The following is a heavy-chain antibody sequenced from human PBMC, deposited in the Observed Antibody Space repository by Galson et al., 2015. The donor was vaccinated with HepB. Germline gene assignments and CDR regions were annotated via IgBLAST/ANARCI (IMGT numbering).Heavy chain of an antibody. CDR2: ISGSGGST. CDR1: GFTFSSYA. CDR3: AKFKLVAAADHYWYFDL. Sequence: SLRLSCAASGFTFSSYAMSWVRQAPGKGLEWVSAISGSGGSTYYADSVKGRFTISRDNSKNTLYLQMNSLRAEDTAVYYCAKFKLVAAADHYWYFDLWGRGTLVTVSS. V-gene: IGHV3-23*01. D-gene: IGHD6-13*01. J-gene: IGHJ2*01.